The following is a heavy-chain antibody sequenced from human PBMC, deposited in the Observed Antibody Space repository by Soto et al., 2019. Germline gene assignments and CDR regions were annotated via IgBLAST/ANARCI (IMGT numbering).Heavy chain of an antibody. CDR2: ISAYNGNT. Sequence: QVQLVQSGAEVKKPGASVKVSCKASGYTFTSYGISWVRQAPGQGLEWMGWISAYNGNTNCAQKLQGRVTMTTDTSTSTAYMELRSLRSDDTAVYYCASFSIAATDPYGMDVWGQGTTVTVSS. J-gene: IGHJ6*02. CDR1: GYTFTSYG. V-gene: IGHV1-18*01. D-gene: IGHD6-13*01. CDR3: ASFSIAATDPYGMDV.